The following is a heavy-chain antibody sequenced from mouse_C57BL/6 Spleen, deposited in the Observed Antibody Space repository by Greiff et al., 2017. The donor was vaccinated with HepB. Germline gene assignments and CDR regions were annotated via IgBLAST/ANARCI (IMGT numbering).Heavy chain of an antibody. V-gene: IGHV1-15*01. CDR2: IDPETGGT. J-gene: IGHJ3*01. D-gene: IGHD1-1*01. CDR3: TRQGSYYGSIPFAY. Sequence: QVHVKQSGAELVRPGASVTLSCKASGYTFTDYEMHWVKQTPVHGLEWIGAIDPETGGTAYNQKFKGKAILTADKSSSTAYMELRSLTSEDSAVYYCTRQGSYYGSIPFAYWGQGTLVTVSA. CDR1: GYTFTDYE.